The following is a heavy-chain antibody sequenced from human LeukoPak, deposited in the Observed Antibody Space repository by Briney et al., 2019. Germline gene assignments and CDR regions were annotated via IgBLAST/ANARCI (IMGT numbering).Heavy chain of an antibody. J-gene: IGHJ4*02. V-gene: IGHV1-69*06. CDR1: GYTFTSYY. CDR3: ARVRAPSFAQGGFDY. Sequence: SVKVSCKASGYTFTSYYMHWVRQAPGQGLEWMGGIIPIFGTANYAQKFQGRVTITADRSTSTAYMELSSLRSEDTAVYYCARVRAPSFAQGGFDYWGQGTLVTVSS. CDR2: IIPIFGTA. D-gene: IGHD3-16*01.